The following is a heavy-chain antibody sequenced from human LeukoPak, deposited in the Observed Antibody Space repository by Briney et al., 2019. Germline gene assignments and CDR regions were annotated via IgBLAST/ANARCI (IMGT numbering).Heavy chain of an antibody. J-gene: IGHJ3*02. CDR1: GGSISSGGYY. Sequence: PSQTLSLICTVSGGSISSGGYYWRWIRQPPGKGLEWIGYIYHRGSTYYNPSVKSRVTISVDRSQTQFSLKLSSVTAADTAVYYCARDNDQFLEVPGAFDIWDQGTMVTVSS. D-gene: IGHD3-3*01. CDR2: IYHRGST. CDR3: ARDNDQFLEVPGAFDI. V-gene: IGHV4-30-2*01.